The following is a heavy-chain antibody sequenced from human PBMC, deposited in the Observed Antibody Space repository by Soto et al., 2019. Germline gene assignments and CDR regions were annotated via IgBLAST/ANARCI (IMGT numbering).Heavy chain of an antibody. CDR1: GGSISSGGYY. Sequence: LSLTCTVSGGSISSGGYYWSWIRQHPGKGLEWIGYIYYSGSTYYNPSLKSRVTISVDTSKNQFSLKLSSVTAADTAVYYCARVSPRPTGFIYYRGQGTLVSVS. CDR3: ARVSPRPTGFIYY. V-gene: IGHV4-31*03. CDR2: IYYSGST. J-gene: IGHJ4*02. D-gene: IGHD4-17*01.